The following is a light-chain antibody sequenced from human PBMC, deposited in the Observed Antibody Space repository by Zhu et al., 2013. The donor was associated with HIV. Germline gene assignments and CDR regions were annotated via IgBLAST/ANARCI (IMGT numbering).Light chain of an antibody. Sequence: ETALTQSPGALSLSPGERGTLSCRASQNIASGYLAWYPQKPGQAPRLLIYAMSIRATGIPDRFRGSGSGTDFALTITRVEPEDCGVYYCHHYGSSPQTFGQGTKVEIK. J-gene: IGKJ1*01. CDR2: AMS. V-gene: IGKV3-20*01. CDR1: QNIASGY. CDR3: HHYGSSPQT.